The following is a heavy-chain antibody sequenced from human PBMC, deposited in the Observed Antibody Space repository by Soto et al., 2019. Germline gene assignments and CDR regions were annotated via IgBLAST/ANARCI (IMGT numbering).Heavy chain of an antibody. V-gene: IGHV3-74*01. J-gene: IGHJ4*02. CDR1: GFTTSNYW. CDR3: TRVISGSSGLFDY. D-gene: IGHD1-26*01. Sequence: PGGSLRLSCVASGFTTSNYWMHWVRQAPGKGLIWVSRISPDGSTTNYADSVKGRFTISRDNAMNTLYLQMDSLRAEDTALYYCTRVISGSSGLFDYWGQGTLVTVSS. CDR2: ISPDGSTT.